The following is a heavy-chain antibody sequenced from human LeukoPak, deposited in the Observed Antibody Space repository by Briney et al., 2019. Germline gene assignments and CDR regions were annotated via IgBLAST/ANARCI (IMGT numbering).Heavy chain of an antibody. Sequence: ASVKVSCKASGYTFTSYDINGVRRATGQGLEGMGWMNPNSCNTHYAQKFQDRVTLHRNTSISTAYMELSSLRSEDTAVYYCARGRITNFGVIVVYWGQGTLVTVSS. CDR1: GYTFTSYD. V-gene: IGHV1-8*03. D-gene: IGHD3-3*01. CDR3: ARGRITNFGVIVVY. CDR2: MNPNSCNT. J-gene: IGHJ4*02.